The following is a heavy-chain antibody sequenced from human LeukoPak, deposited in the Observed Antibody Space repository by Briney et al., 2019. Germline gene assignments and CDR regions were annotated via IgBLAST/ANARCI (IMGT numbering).Heavy chain of an antibody. CDR1: GDSVSSKSAA. J-gene: IGHJ4*02. D-gene: IGHD4-17*01. CDR2: TYYRSKWHS. CDR3: ARGQGTVTTH. Sequence: SQTLSLTCAISGDSVSSKSAARNWIRQSPSRGLEWLGRTYYRSKWHSEYAVSVKSRISINPDTSRNQFSLQLSSVIPEDTAVYYCARGQGTVTTHWGQGTLVTVSS. V-gene: IGHV6-1*01.